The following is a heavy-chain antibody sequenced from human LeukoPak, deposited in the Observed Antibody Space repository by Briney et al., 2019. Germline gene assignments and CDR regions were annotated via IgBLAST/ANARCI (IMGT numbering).Heavy chain of an antibody. D-gene: IGHD3-16*01. Sequence: SETLSLTCAVYGGSFSGYYWSWIRQPPGKGLEWIGEINHSGSTNYNPSLKSQVTISVDTSKNQFSLKLSSVTAADTAVYYCARGLGGLYYYYGMDVWGQGTTVTVSS. CDR3: ARGLGGLYYYYGMDV. CDR1: GGSFSGYY. V-gene: IGHV4-34*01. J-gene: IGHJ6*02. CDR2: INHSGST.